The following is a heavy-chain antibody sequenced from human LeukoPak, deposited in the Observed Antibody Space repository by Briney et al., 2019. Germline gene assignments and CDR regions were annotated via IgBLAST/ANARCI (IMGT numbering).Heavy chain of an antibody. J-gene: IGHJ5*02. CDR3: ARDSIAARRNWFDP. D-gene: IGHD6-6*01. CDR2: TYTSGST. CDR1: GGSISSGSYY. Sequence: SQTLSLTCTVSGGSISSGSYYWSWIRQPAGKGLEWIGRTYTSGSTNYNPSLKSRVTISVDTSKNQFSLKLSSVTAADTAVYYCARDSIAARRNWFDPWGQGTLVTVSS. V-gene: IGHV4-61*02.